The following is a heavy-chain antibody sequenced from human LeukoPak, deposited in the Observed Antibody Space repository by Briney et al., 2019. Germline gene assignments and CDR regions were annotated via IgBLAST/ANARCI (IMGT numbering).Heavy chain of an antibody. CDR2: IYSGGST. V-gene: IGHV3-53*01. CDR3: AGSPPYGDPFYFDY. CDR1: GFTVSSNY. Sequence: GGSLRLSCAASGFTVSSNYMSWVRQAPGKGLEWVSVIYSGGSTYYADSVKGRFTISRDNSKNTLYPQMNSLRAEDTAVYYCAGSPPYGDPFYFDYWGQGTLVTVSS. D-gene: IGHD4-17*01. J-gene: IGHJ4*02.